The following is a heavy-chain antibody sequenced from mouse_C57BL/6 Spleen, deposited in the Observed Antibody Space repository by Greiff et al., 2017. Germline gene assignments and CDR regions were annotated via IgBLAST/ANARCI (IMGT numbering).Heavy chain of an antibody. CDR1: GYTFTDYY. V-gene: IGHV1-75*01. Sequence: LQESGPELVKPGASVKISCKASGYTFTDYYINWVKQRPGQGLEWIGWIFPGSGSTYYNEKFKGKATLTVDKSSSTAYMLLSSLTSEDSAVYFCARMGDYSNDYYAMDYWGQGTSVTVSS. J-gene: IGHJ4*01. D-gene: IGHD2-5*01. CDR2: IFPGSGST. CDR3: ARMGDYSNDYYAMDY.